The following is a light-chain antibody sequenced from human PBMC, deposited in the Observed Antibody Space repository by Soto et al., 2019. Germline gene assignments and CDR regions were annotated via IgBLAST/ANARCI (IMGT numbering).Light chain of an antibody. CDR2: SNN. CDR1: TSNIGGTNY. Sequence: QSVLTQPPSASGTPGQKVFIFCSGRTSNIGGTNYAYWYQQLPGAAPKLLMHSNNLRPSGVPERISGSKFGTAASLAISGLRSEDEAVYYCASWDDRLGAVIFGGGTKLTVL. V-gene: IGLV1-47*02. CDR3: ASWDDRLGAVI. J-gene: IGLJ2*01.